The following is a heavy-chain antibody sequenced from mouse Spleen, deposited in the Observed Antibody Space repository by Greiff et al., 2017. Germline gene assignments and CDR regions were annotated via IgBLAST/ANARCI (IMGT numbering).Heavy chain of an antibody. CDR2: IYPGDGDT. CDR1: GYAFSSSW. CDR3: ARSLNYGSSPPWYFDV. D-gene: IGHD1-1*01. V-gene: IGHV1-82*01. Sequence: QVQLQQSGPELVKPGASVKISCKASGYAFSSSWMNWVKQRPGKGLEWIGRIYPGDGDTNYNGKFKGKATLTADKSSSTAYMQLSSLTSEDSAVYFCARSLNYGSSPPWYFDVWGAGTTVTVSS. J-gene: IGHJ1*01.